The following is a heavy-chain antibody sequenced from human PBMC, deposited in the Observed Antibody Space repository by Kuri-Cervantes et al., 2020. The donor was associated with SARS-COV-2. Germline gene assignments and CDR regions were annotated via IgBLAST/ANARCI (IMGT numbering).Heavy chain of an antibody. Sequence: GGSLRLSCGASGFTFKTYTMNWVRQAPGKALQWISSISGSGSYIYYADSLWGRFTISRDDAKNSLYLQMNSLRAEDTAVYYCARDARITIFGVVIIEQVFDYWGQGTLVTDSS. J-gene: IGHJ4*02. CDR3: ARDARITIFGVVIIEQVFDY. V-gene: IGHV3-21*01. D-gene: IGHD3-3*01. CDR2: ISGSGSYI. CDR1: GFTFKTYT.